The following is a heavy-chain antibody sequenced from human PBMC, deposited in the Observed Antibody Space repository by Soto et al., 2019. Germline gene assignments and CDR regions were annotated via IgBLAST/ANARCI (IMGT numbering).Heavy chain of an antibody. Sequence: QVQLVESGGGVVQPGRSLRLSCAASGFSFSNYDIHWVRQAPGKGLEWVAFIRYDGSNKYYADSVKGRFTISRDNSKNTLDLQMDSLRVEETAVYYCARGGGGLLWFGEPPYWGQGTLVAVSS. CDR3: ARGGGGLLWFGEPPY. CDR1: GFSFSNYD. D-gene: IGHD3-10*01. V-gene: IGHV3-33*01. J-gene: IGHJ4*02. CDR2: IRYDGSNK.